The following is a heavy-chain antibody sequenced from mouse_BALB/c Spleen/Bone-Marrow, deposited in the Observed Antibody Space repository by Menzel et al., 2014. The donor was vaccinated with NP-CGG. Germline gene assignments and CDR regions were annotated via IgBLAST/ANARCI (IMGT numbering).Heavy chain of an antibody. Sequence: QVQLQQPGAELVRPGVSVKTSCKGSGYTFTDYAMHWVKQSHAKSLEWIGVISTYYGDASYNQKFKGKATMTVDKSSSTAYMELARLTSEDSAIYYCARDAMDYWGQGTSVTVSS. CDR3: ARDAMDY. V-gene: IGHV1S137*01. J-gene: IGHJ4*01. CDR1: GYTFTDYA. CDR2: ISTYYGDA.